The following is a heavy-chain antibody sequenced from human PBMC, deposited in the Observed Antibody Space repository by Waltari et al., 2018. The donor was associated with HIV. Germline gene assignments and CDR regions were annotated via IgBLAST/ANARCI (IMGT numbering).Heavy chain of an antibody. Sequence: VQLVESGGGVVQPGRSLRLSCAASGFTFSSYGRHWVRQAPGKGLEWVAVISYDGSNKYYADSVKGRFTISRDNSKNTLYLQMNSLRAEDTAVYYCAKPAAMASYGMDVWGQGTTVTVSS. CDR1: GFTFSSYG. CDR2: ISYDGSNK. J-gene: IGHJ6*02. V-gene: IGHV3-30*18. D-gene: IGHD5-18*01. CDR3: AKPAAMASYGMDV.